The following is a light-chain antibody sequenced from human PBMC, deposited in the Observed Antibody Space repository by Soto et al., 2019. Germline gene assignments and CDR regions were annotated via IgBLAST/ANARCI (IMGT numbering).Light chain of an antibody. CDR1: SSNIGNNA. Sequence: QPVLTQPPSVSEAPRQRVTISCSGSSSNIGNNAVNWYQQLPGKAPKLLIYYDDLLPSGVSDRFSGYKSGTSASLAISGLQSEDEADYYWAAWDDSLNGWVFGGGTKVTVL. CDR2: YDD. V-gene: IGLV1-36*01. J-gene: IGLJ3*02. CDR3: AAWDDSLNGWV.